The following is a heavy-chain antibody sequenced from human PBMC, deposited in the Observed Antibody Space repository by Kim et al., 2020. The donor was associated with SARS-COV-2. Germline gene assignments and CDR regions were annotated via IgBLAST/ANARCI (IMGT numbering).Heavy chain of an antibody. Sequence: SVKVSCKASGGIFSSYAISWVRQAPGQGLEWMGGIIPIFGTANYAQKFQGRVTITADESTSTAYMELSSLRSEDTAVYYCARVRFLEWLFAYYYYGMDVWGQGTTVTVSS. CDR2: IIPIFGTA. CDR1: GGIFSSYA. V-gene: IGHV1-69*13. CDR3: ARVRFLEWLFAYYYYGMDV. J-gene: IGHJ6*02. D-gene: IGHD3-3*01.